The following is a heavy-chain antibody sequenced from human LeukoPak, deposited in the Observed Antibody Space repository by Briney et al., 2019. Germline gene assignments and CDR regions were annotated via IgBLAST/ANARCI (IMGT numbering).Heavy chain of an antibody. J-gene: IGHJ4*02. Sequence: PGRSLRLSCAASGFTFSSYAMHWVRQAPGKGLEWVAVISYDRSNKYYADSVKGRFTISRDNSKNTLYLQMNSLRAEDTAVYYCARDSPADYWGQGTLVTVSS. CDR1: GFTFSSYA. CDR3: ARDSPADY. CDR2: ISYDRSNK. V-gene: IGHV3-30*01.